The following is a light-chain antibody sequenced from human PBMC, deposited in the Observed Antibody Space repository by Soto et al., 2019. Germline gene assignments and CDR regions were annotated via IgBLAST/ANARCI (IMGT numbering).Light chain of an antibody. V-gene: IGKV3-20*01. J-gene: IGKJ2*01. CDR2: GAS. CDR3: QKYYSTPRI. Sequence: EIVLTQSPGTLYLSPGERATVSCSASQSVTSSHLAWYQPKVCQAPRLLLSGASSRGTGIPDRFSGSGSGTDFHLSTCLLEPDDFAVYYCQKYYSTPRIFGPGTKLQI. CDR1: QSVTSSH.